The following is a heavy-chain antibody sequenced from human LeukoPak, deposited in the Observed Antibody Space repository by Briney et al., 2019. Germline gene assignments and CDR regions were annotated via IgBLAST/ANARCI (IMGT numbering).Heavy chain of an antibody. V-gene: IGHV3-48*03. J-gene: IGHJ5*02. Sequence: GGSLRLSCAASGFTFSSYEMNWVRQAPGKGLEWVSYISSSGSTIYYADSVKGRFTISRDNAKNSLYLQMNSLRAEVTAVYYCARDGYLATTSWGQGTLVTVSS. CDR3: ARDGYLATTS. CDR1: GFTFSSYE. CDR2: ISSSGSTI. D-gene: IGHD2/OR15-2a*01.